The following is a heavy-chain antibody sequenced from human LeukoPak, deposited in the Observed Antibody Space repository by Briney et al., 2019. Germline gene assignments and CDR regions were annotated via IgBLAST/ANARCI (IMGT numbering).Heavy chain of an antibody. Sequence: GGSLKLSCAASGFTFSGSAMHWVRQASGKGLEWVGRIRSKANSYATAYAASVKGRFTISRDDSKNTAYLQMNRLKTEDTAVYYCTSWRIVGATREAQRSFDYWGQGTLVTVSS. CDR3: TSWRIVGATREAQRSFDY. CDR2: IRSKANSYAT. D-gene: IGHD1-26*01. J-gene: IGHJ4*02. V-gene: IGHV3-73*01. CDR1: GFTFSGSA.